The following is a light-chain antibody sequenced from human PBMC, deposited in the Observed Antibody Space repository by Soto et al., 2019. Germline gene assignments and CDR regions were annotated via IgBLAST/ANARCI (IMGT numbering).Light chain of an antibody. CDR2: AAS. CDR3: QQLNNYPRT. CDR1: QSISSW. J-gene: IGKJ1*01. V-gene: IGKV1-5*01. Sequence: DIQMPQSPATLAASLGDSVTITCRASQSISSWLAWYQQKPGKAPNLLVYAASTLQSGVPSRFRGSGSGTEFTLTISSLQPEDFEPYYCQQLNNYPRTFGQGTKVDIK.